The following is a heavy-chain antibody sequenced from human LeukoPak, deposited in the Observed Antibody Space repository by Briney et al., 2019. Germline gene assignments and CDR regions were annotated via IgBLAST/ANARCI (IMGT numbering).Heavy chain of an antibody. Sequence: GGSLRLSCAASGFTFSSYGMHWVRQAPGKGLEWVAVISYDGSNKYYADSVKGRFTISRDNSKNTLYLQMNSLRAEDTAVYYCARDGEDILTGYYTVRFGDYFDYWGQGTLVTVSS. CDR3: ARDGEDILTGYYTVRFGDYFDY. V-gene: IGHV3-30*03. CDR1: GFTFSSYG. D-gene: IGHD3-9*01. CDR2: ISYDGSNK. J-gene: IGHJ4*02.